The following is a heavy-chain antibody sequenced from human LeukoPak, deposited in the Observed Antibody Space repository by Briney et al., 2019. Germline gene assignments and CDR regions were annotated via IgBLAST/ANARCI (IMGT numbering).Heavy chain of an antibody. CDR3: ARHYTCNYFDY. CDR1: GGSISPYY. D-gene: IGHD3-16*01. Sequence: SDTLPLTCTVSGGSISPYYWSWIRQPPGKGLEWIGYIYYSGSTNYNPSLKSRVTISVDTSKNQFSLKLSSVTAADTALYYCARHYTCNYFDYWGQGTPVTVSS. J-gene: IGHJ4*02. CDR2: IYYSGST. V-gene: IGHV4-59*08.